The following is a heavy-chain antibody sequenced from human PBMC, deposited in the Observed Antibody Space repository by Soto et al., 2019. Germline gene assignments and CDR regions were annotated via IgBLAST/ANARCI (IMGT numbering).Heavy chain of an antibody. CDR1: GFTFSSYG. D-gene: IGHD6-13*01. V-gene: IGHV3-30*18. CDR3: AKWRQLVPLWFDP. J-gene: IGHJ5*02. Sequence: QVQLVESGGGVVQPGRSLRLSCAASGFTFSSYGMHWVRQAPGKGLEWVAVISYDGSNKYYAESVKGRFTISRDNSKNTLYLQMNSLRAEDTAVYYCAKWRQLVPLWFDPWGQGTLVTVSS. CDR2: ISYDGSNK.